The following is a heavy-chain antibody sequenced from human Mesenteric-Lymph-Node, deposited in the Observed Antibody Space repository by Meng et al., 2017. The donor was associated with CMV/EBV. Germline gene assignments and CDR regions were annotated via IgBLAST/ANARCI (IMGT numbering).Heavy chain of an antibody. CDR3: ARDLAAAGGMDV. CDR2: MSSDGGNK. CDR1: GFNFRNYA. Sequence: GGSLRLSCAAYGFNFRNYAMHWGRQAPGKGLEWVAIMSSDGGNKYYADSVKGRFTISRDNSQNTLYLQMNSLRAEDTALYYCARDLAAAGGMDVWGQGTTVTVSS. V-gene: IGHV3-30-3*01. D-gene: IGHD6-13*01. J-gene: IGHJ6*02.